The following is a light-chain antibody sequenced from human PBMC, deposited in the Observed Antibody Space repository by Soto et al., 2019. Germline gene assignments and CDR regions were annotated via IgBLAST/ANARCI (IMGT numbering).Light chain of an antibody. CDR3: CSYAGSSTWV. J-gene: IGLJ3*02. V-gene: IGLV1-44*01. Sequence: QSVLTQPPSASGTPGQRVPISCSGSSSNIGTNTVNWYQQLPGTAPKLLIYSNDQRPSGVPDRFSGSKSGTSASLAISGLQSEDEADYYCCSYAGSSTWVFGGGTKLTVL. CDR1: SSNIGTNT. CDR2: SND.